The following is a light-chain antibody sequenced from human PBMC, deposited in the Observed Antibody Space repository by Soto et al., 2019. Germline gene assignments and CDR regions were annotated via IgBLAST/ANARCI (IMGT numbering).Light chain of an antibody. CDR1: QSVDIY. Sequence: ETVLTQSPATLSLSPGERATLSCRASQSVDIYLAWYQQKPGQAPRLLIYDASNRATGIPARFSGSGSGTDFTLTISSLEPEDFAVYYCEQRKYWPALTFGQGTRLEIK. V-gene: IGKV3-11*01. J-gene: IGKJ5*01. CDR3: EQRKYWPALT. CDR2: DAS.